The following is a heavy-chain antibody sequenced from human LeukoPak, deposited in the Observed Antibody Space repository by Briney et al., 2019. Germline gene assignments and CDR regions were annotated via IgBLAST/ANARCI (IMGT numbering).Heavy chain of an antibody. J-gene: IGHJ4*02. V-gene: IGHV4-34*09. CDR3: ARGEYYYDSSGFDY. Sequence: SETLSLTCAVYGGSFSGYYWSWIRQPPGKGLEWIGEINHSGSTNYNPSLKSRVTISVDTSKNQFSLKLSSVTAADTAVYYCARGEYYYDSSGFDYWGQGTLVTVSS. CDR2: INHSGST. CDR1: GGSFSGYY. D-gene: IGHD3-22*01.